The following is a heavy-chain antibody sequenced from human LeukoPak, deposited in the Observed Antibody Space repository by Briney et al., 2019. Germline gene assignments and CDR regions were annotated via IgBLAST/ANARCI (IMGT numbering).Heavy chain of an antibody. CDR3: AREGGVWGSYHFVGY. J-gene: IGHJ4*02. CDR2: ISPYNGNT. CDR1: GYTFTTYV. D-gene: IGHD3-16*02. V-gene: IGHV1-18*01. Sequence: ASVKVSCKASGYTFTTYVINWVRQAPGQGLEWMGWISPYNGNTNYAQKLQGRVTMTTDTSTSTIYMELRSLRSDDTAVYYCAREGGVWGSYHFVGYWGQGTLVTVSS.